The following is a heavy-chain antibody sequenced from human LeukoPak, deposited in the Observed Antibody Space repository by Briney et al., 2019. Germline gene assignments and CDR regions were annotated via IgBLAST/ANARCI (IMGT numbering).Heavy chain of an antibody. CDR2: IYHSGST. Sequence: SGTLSLTCAVSGGSISSSNWWSWVRQPPGKGLEWIGEIYHSGSTKYNPSLKSRVTISVDASKTQFSLKLSSVTTADTAVYYCARSVVTLYWYFDLWGRGTLVTVSS. CDR1: GGSISSSNW. CDR3: ARSVVTLYWYFDL. J-gene: IGHJ2*01. V-gene: IGHV4-4*02. D-gene: IGHD4-23*01.